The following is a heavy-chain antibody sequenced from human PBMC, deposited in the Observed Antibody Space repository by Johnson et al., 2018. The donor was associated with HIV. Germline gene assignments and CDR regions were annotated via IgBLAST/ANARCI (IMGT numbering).Heavy chain of an antibody. CDR3: AREITNQESSGWLGAFDV. D-gene: IGHD6-19*01. Sequence: VQLVESGGGLVQPGGSLRLSCAASGFSVSSNYMTWVRQGPGKGLEWVSVIYSGGSTYYADSVKGRFTISRDNSKNTLYLQMNSLRAEDTAVYYCAREITNQESSGWLGAFDVWGQGTMVTVSS. CDR1: GFSVSSNY. V-gene: IGHV3-66*01. J-gene: IGHJ3*01. CDR2: IYSGGST.